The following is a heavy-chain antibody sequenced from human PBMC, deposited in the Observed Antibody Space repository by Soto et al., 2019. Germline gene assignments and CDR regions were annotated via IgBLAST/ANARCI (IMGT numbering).Heavy chain of an antibody. D-gene: IGHD3-3*01. CDR3: AGGAIFGVVTAIWFDP. CDR1: GGSFSGYY. Sequence: SETLSLTCAVYGGSFSGYYWSWIRQPPGKGLEWIGEINHSGSTNYNPSLKSRVTISVDTSKNQFSLKLSSVTAADTVVYYCAGGAIFGVVTAIWFDPWGQGTLVTVSS. V-gene: IGHV4-34*01. CDR2: INHSGST. J-gene: IGHJ5*02.